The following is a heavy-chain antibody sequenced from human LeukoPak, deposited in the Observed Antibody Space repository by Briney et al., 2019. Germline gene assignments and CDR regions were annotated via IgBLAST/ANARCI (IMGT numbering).Heavy chain of an antibody. V-gene: IGHV3-23*01. CDR3: AKKPNLVVVAAYAEYFQH. CDR2: IRGSGGST. J-gene: IGHJ1*01. Sequence: LGGSLRLFCAASGFTFSSYAMSWVRQAPGKGLAWVSAIRGSGGSTYYADSVQGRFTISRDNSKNTLYLQMNSLRAEDTAVYYCAKKPNLVVVAAYAEYFQHWGQGTLVTVSS. CDR1: GFTFSSYA. D-gene: IGHD2-15*01.